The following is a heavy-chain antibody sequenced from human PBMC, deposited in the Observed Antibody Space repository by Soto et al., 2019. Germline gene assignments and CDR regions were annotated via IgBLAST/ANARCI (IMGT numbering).Heavy chain of an antibody. CDR2: IYYRGTT. J-gene: IGHJ4*02. D-gene: IGHD3-10*01. CDR3: ARLRGGLDY. CDR1: GGSISSSSNF. V-gene: IGHV4-39*01. Sequence: SETLSLTCTVSGGSISSSSNFWGYIRQPPGKGLEWIGSIYYRGTTYYNPSLKSRVTISVDTSKNQFSLKLSSVTAADTAVYYCARLRGGLDYWGQGTLVTVSS.